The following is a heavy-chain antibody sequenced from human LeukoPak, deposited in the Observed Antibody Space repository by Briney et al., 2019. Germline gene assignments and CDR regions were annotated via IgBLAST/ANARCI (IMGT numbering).Heavy chain of an antibody. CDR2: IYYSGST. CDR3: ARCVPGTITIFGVAKTNWYFDL. D-gene: IGHD3-3*01. CDR1: GGSISSSSYY. V-gene: IGHV4-39*07. Sequence: SETLSLTCTVSGGSISSSSYYWGWIRQPPGKGLEWIGSIYYSGSTYYNPSLKSRVTISVDTSKNQFSLKLSSVTAADTAVYYCARCVPGTITIFGVAKTNWYFDLWGRGTLVTVSS. J-gene: IGHJ2*01.